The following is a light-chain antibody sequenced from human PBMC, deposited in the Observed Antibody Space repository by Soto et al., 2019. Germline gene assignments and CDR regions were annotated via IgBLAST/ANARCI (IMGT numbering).Light chain of an antibody. V-gene: IGLV2-14*03. J-gene: IGLJ1*01. CDR3: NSYTSNNTYV. CDR2: DVS. CDR1: SSDVGAFNY. Sequence: QSALTQPASVSGSPGQAITISCSGTSSDVGAFNYVSWYQQHPGKAPKLMIYDVSNRPSGVSNRFSGSKSGNTSSPTISGLRAEDEADYYCNSYTSNNTYVFGPGTKGTVL.